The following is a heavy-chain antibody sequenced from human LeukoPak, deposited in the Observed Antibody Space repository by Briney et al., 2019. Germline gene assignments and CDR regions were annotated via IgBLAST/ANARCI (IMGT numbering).Heavy chain of an antibody. J-gene: IGHJ4*02. CDR2: MNPNSGDT. D-gene: IGHD3-22*01. CDR1: GYTFSSHD. CDR3: ANEDYYDSPPGGY. Sequence: ASVKVSCKASGYTFSSHDINWVRQVTGQGLEWMGWMNPNSGDTGYIQKFQGRVTMTRSTSISTAYMELSSLRSEDTAVYYCANEDYYDSPPGGYWGQGTLVTVSS. V-gene: IGHV1-8*01.